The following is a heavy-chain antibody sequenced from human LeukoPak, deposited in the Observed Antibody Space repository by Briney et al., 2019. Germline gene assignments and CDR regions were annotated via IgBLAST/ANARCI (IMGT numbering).Heavy chain of an antibody. CDR1: GYTFTDHY. J-gene: IGHJ4*02. D-gene: IGHD3-16*01. CDR2: IIPSNGGT. V-gene: IGHV1-2*02. CDR3: AREVHDYGAPGN. Sequence: ASVKVSCKACGYTFTDHYMHWVRQAPGQGLELMGWIIPSNGGTNYAQKFQGRVTITMDTSISTAYMAFSGLRSDDTAVYYCAREVHDYGAPGNWGQGTLVTVSS.